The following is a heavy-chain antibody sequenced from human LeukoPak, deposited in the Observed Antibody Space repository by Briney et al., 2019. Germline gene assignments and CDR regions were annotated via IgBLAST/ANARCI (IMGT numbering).Heavy chain of an antibody. CDR2: TSESGDTT. CDR3: ARDQDYGDYGTKLDY. J-gene: IGHJ4*02. Sequence: GGSLRLSCAASGFAFSSYAMAWVRQAPGKGLEWVSATSESGDTTFYADSVKGRFTTSRDNSKNTLYLQMNSLRAEDTAVYYCARDQDYGDYGTKLDYWGQGTLVTVSS. D-gene: IGHD4-17*01. V-gene: IGHV3-23*01. CDR1: GFAFSSYA.